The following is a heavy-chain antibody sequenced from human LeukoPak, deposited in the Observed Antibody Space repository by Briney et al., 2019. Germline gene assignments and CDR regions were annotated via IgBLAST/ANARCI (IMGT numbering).Heavy chain of an antibody. CDR1: GFTFSSYG. J-gene: IGHJ4*02. Sequence: PGRSLRLSCAASGFTFSSYGMHWVRQAPGKGLEWVALIGYDGTNEYYADSVKGRFTISRDNAKNSLYLQMNSLRAEDTAVYYCASTGGEYWGQGTLVTVSS. D-gene: IGHD2-8*02. V-gene: IGHV3-33*03. CDR3: ASTGGEY. CDR2: IGYDGTNE.